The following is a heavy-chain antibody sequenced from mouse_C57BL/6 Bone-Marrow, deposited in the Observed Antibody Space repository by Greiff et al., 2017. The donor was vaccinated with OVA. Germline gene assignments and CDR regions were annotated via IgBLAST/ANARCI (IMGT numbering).Heavy chain of an antibody. CDR1: GYTFTSYW. V-gene: IGHV1-50*01. CDR2: IDPSDSYT. Sequence: QVQLQQPGAELVKPGASVKLSCKASGYTFTSYWMQWVKQRPGQGLEWIGEIDPSDSYTNYNQKFKGKATLTVDTSSSTAYMQLSSLTSEDSAVYYCARHPGAMDYWGQGTSVTVSS. CDR3: ARHPGAMDY. J-gene: IGHJ4*01.